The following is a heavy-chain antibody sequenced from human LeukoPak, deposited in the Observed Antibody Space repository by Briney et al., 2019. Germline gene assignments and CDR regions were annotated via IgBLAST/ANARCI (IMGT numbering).Heavy chain of an antibody. J-gene: IGHJ4*02. D-gene: IGHD5-12*01. CDR1: GFTFSSYA. CDR3: ARDPAAGVATAPAY. CDR2: ISYDGSNK. V-gene: IGHV3-30-3*01. Sequence: GGSLRLSCAASGFTFSSYAMHWVRQAPGKGLEWVAVISYDGSNKYYADSVKGRFTISRDNSKNTLYLQMNSLRAEDTVVYYCARDPAAGVATAPAYWGQGTLVTVSS.